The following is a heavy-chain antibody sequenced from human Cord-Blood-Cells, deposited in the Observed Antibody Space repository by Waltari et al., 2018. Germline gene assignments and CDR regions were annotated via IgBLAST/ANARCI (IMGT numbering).Heavy chain of an antibody. J-gene: IGHJ3*02. CDR3: ARRRLGDAFDI. CDR2: IYYSGST. V-gene: IGHV4-59*08. Sequence: QVQLQESGPGLVRPSETLSLTCTVSGGSISSYYWSWIRQPPGKGLEWIGYIYYSGSTNYNPSRKSRVTISVDTSKNQFSLKLSSVTAADTAVYYCARRRLGDAFDIWGQGTMVTVSS. CDR1: GGSISSYY. D-gene: IGHD6-6*01.